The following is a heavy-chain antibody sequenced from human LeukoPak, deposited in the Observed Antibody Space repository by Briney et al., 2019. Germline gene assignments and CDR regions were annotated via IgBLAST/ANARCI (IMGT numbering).Heavy chain of an antibody. CDR3: AGGGIVVVPAGFDY. Sequence: PSETLSLTCAVYGGSFSGYYWSWIRQPPGKGLEWIGEINHSGSTNYNPSLKSRVTISVDTSKNQFSLKLSSVTAADTAVYYCAGGGIVVVPAGFDYWGQGTLVTVSS. J-gene: IGHJ4*02. D-gene: IGHD2-2*01. CDR1: GGSFSGYY. CDR2: INHSGST. V-gene: IGHV4-34*01.